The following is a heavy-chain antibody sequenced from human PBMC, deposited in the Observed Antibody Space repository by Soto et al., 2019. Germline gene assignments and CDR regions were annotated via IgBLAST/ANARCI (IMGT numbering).Heavy chain of an antibody. CDR2: ISGSGGGT. CDR1: GFTFSSYA. J-gene: IGHJ4*02. Sequence: EVQLLESGGGLVQPGGSLRLSCAASGFTFSSYAMSWVRQAAGKGLEWVSGISGSGGGTYYADSVKGRFTISRDNSKNTLYLQMNSLRAEDTAIYYCASRGSGGSCPTRWGQGTLVTVSS. V-gene: IGHV3-23*01. CDR3: ASRGSGGSCPTR. D-gene: IGHD2-15*01.